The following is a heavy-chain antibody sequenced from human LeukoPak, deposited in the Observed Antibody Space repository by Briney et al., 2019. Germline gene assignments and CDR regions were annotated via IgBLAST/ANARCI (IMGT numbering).Heavy chain of an antibody. CDR1: GFTFGDYA. CDR2: IRSQGYGGTT. CDR3: TRVPVGEELWDFYSYGVDV. J-gene: IGHJ6*02. D-gene: IGHD3-10*01. Sequence: PGGSLRLSCTTSGFTFGDYAMSWVRQAPGKGLEWVGFIRSQGYGGTTEYATSVKGRFTISRDDSKSIAFLQMNSLKTEDTGVYFCTRVPVGEELWDFYSYGVDVWGQGTTVIVSS. V-gene: IGHV3-49*04.